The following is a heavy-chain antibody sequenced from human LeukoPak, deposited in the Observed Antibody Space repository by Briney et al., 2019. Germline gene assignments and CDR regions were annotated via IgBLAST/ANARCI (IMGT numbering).Heavy chain of an antibody. CDR1: GFTFSSYA. CDR2: ISGSGSGGST. D-gene: IGHD3-22*01. CDR3: ARDEFPRASSGYPEDY. V-gene: IGHV3-23*01. Sequence: GGSLRLSCAASGFTFSSYAMSWVRQAPGKGLEWVSGISGSGSGGSTYYADSVKGRFTISRDNSKNTLYLQMNSLRAEDTAVYYCARDEFPRASSGYPEDYWGQGTLVTVSS. J-gene: IGHJ4*02.